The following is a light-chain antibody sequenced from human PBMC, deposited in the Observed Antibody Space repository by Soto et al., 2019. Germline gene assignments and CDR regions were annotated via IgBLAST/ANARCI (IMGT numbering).Light chain of an antibody. Sequence: QSRLTQPASVSWSPGPTLTISGTGTSIDIAPYNYVSWYQQHPGKAPKLIIYEVSYRPSGISNRFSGSKSGNTASLTISGLQAEDEADYYCSSYTSSTNYVVGTGTKVTVL. CDR1: SIDIAPYNY. CDR3: SSYTSSTNYV. J-gene: IGLJ1*01. V-gene: IGLV2-14*01. CDR2: EVS.